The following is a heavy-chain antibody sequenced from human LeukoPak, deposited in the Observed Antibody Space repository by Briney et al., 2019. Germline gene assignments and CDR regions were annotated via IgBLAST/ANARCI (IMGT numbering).Heavy chain of an antibody. CDR2: IYYSGST. V-gene: IGHV4-39*07. CDR1: GGSISSSSYY. Sequence: SETLSLTCTVSGGSISSSSYYWGWIRQPPGKGLEWIGSIYYSGSTYYNPSLKSRVTMSVDTSKNQFSLKLSSVTAADTAVYYCARDYRLTQLQHWGQGTLITVSS. D-gene: IGHD1-26*01. J-gene: IGHJ1*01. CDR3: ARDYRLTQLQH.